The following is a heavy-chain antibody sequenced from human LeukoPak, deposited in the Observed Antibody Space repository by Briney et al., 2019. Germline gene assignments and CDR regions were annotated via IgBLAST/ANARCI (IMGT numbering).Heavy chain of an antibody. CDR2: IYYSGST. CDR3: ARDSWNWFDP. CDR1: GGSISSSSYY. Sequence: PSETLSLTCTVSGGSISSSSYYWGWIRQPPGKGLEWIGSIYYSGSTYYNPSLKSRVTISVDTSKNQFSLKLSSVTAADTAVYYCARDSWNWFDPWGQGTLVTVSS. V-gene: IGHV4-39*07. J-gene: IGHJ5*02.